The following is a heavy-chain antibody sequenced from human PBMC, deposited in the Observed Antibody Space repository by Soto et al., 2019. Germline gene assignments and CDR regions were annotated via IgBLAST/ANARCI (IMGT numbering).Heavy chain of an antibody. J-gene: IGHJ4*02. CDR2: TGGSGVAT. V-gene: IGHV3-23*01. CDR1: GFTFSGYA. D-gene: IGHD3-10*01. CDR3: AKDSPFSGTGRLAFGY. Sequence: VQLLESGGALVQPGGSLRLSCAASGFTFSGYAMTWVRQAPGKGLEWVSSTGGSGVATYYADSVTGRFTISRDTSKNTLYLQMDSLRAEDTAVYYCAKDSPFSGTGRLAFGYWGQGTLVTVSS.